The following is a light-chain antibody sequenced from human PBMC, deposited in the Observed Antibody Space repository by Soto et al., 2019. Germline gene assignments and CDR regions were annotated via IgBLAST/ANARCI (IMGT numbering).Light chain of an antibody. V-gene: IGKV3-11*01. J-gene: IGKJ1*01. CDR2: DAS. CDR1: QSVSTY. CDR3: QHRSNWPRT. Sequence: EIVLTQSPATLSLSPGERATLSCRASQSVSTYLAWYQQKPGQAPRLLIHDASNRATGIPARFSGSGSGTDFILTISSLEPEDFAVYYCQHRSNWPRTFGQGTKVEIK.